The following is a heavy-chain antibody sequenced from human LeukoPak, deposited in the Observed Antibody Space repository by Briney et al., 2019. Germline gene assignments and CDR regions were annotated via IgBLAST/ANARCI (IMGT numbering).Heavy chain of an antibody. CDR2: ISSSSSYI. J-gene: IGHJ6*02. CDR1: GFTFSSYS. CDR3: AKDDYGSGSYYMHYYYYGMDV. V-gene: IGHV3-21*04. D-gene: IGHD3-10*01. Sequence: PGGSLRLSCAASGFTFSSYSMNWVRQAPGKGLEWVSSISSSSSYIYYADSVKGRFTISRDNSKNTLYLQMNSLRAEDTAVYYCAKDDYGSGSYYMHYYYYGMDVWGQGTTVTVSS.